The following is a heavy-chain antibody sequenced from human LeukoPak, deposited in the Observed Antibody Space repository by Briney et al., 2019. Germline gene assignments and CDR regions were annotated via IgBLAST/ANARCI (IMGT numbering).Heavy chain of an antibody. Sequence: GGSLRLSCAASGFTFDDYGMSWVRQAPGKGLEWVSGINWNGGSTGYADSVKGRFTISRDNAKNSLYLQMNSLRAEDTAVYYCARDRVGAQAYYYYGMDVWGQGTTVTVSS. CDR3: ARDRVGAQAYYYYGMDV. CDR2: INWNGGST. D-gene: IGHD1-26*01. J-gene: IGHJ6*02. V-gene: IGHV3-20*04. CDR1: GFTFDDYG.